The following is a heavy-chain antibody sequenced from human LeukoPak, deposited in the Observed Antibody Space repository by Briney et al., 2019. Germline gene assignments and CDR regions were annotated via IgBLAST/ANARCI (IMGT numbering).Heavy chain of an antibody. CDR3: ARAPSEIGGYYPEYFRH. CDR1: GFTFSTCW. J-gene: IGHJ1*01. CDR2: IKSDGST. V-gene: IGHV3-74*01. Sequence: PGGSLRLSCAASGFTFSTCWMHWVRQAPGKGLVWVSRIKSDGSTNYADSVKGRFTISGDNAKNTVSLQMNSLRPEDTGVYYCARAPSEIGGYYPEYFRHWGQGTLVTVSS. D-gene: IGHD3-22*01.